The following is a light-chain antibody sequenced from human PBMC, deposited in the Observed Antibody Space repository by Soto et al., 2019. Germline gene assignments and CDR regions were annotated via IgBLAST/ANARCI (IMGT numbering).Light chain of an antibody. J-gene: IGLJ2*01. Sequence: QSALTQPASVSGSPGQSITISCTGTSSDVGGYNYVSWYQQHPGKAPKLMIYDVTNRPSGVSNRFSGSKSGNTASLTISGLQAEDEADYYCGSYTSSHTVLLGGGTKVTVL. V-gene: IGLV2-14*03. CDR3: GSYTSSHTVL. CDR1: SSDVGGYNY. CDR2: DVT.